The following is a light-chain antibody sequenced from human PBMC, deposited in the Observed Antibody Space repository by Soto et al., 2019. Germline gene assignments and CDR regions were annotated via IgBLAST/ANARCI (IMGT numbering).Light chain of an antibody. Sequence: DIQMTQSPSSLSASVGDRVTITCRASQSISSYLNWYQQKPGKPPKILIYAASSLQSGVPSRFSGSGSGTDFTLTISSLQPEDFSTYYCQQSYSNPRTFGQGTKVDIK. CDR2: AAS. CDR3: QQSYSNPRT. V-gene: IGKV1-39*01. CDR1: QSISSY. J-gene: IGKJ1*01.